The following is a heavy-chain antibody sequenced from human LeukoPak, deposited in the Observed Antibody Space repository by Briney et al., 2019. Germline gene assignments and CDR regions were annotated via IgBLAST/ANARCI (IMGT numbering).Heavy chain of an antibody. Sequence: PSETLSLTCAVYGGSFSGYYWSWIRQPPGKGLEWIGEINHSGSTNYNPSLKSRVTIPVDTSKNQFSLKLSSVTAADTAVYYCARGLRSYYSYAHFDYWGQGTLVTVSS. D-gene: IGHD3-10*01. V-gene: IGHV4-34*01. CDR1: GGSFSGYY. CDR3: ARGLRSYYSYAHFDY. CDR2: INHSGST. J-gene: IGHJ4*02.